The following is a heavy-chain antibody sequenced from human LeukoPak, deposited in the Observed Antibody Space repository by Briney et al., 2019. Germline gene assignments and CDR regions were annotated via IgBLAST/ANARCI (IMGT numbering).Heavy chain of an antibody. Sequence: GGSLRLSWAASGFTFSDYDMPWVRQAKGKGLEWVSAIGTAGDTYYTGSVKGRFTISRENAKNSLYLQMNSLRAGDTAVYYCARVAKERVGGVYYFDYWGQGTLVTVSS. CDR2: IGTAGDT. CDR1: GFTFSDYD. V-gene: IGHV3-13*01. J-gene: IGHJ4*02. CDR3: ARVAKERVGGVYYFDY. D-gene: IGHD1-1*01.